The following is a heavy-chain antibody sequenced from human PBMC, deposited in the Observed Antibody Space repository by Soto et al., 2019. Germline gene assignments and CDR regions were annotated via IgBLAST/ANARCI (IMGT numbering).Heavy chain of an antibody. D-gene: IGHD6-13*01. J-gene: IGHJ6*02. V-gene: IGHV3-23*01. CDR1: GFTFSSYA. CDR2: ISGSGGST. Sequence: EVQLLESGGGLVQPGGSLRLSCAASGFTFSSYAMSWVRQAPGKGLEWVSAISGSGGSTYYADSVKGRFTISRDNSKNTLDLQMNSLRAEDTAVYYCAKDIKGGYSSSPPLYYYYGMDVWGQGTTVTVSS. CDR3: AKDIKGGYSSSPPLYYYYGMDV.